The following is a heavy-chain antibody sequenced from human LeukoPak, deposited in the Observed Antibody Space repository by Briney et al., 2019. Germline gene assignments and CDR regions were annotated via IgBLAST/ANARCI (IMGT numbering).Heavy chain of an antibody. V-gene: IGHV3-7*01. CDR1: GFTFSSYW. D-gene: IGHD4-11*01. CDR3: ARGYGENSDYHLKY. CDR2: IKQDGSEK. J-gene: IGHJ4*02. Sequence: PGGSLRLSCAASGFTFSSYWMSWVRQAPGKGLEWVANIKQDGSEKYYVDSVKGRFTISRDNAKNSLYLQMNSLRAEDTAVYYCARGYGENSDYHLKYWGQGTLVTVSS.